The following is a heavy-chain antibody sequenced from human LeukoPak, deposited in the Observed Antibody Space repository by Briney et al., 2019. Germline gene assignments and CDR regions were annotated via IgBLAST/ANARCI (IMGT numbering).Heavy chain of an antibody. V-gene: IGHV3-30-3*01. CDR2: ISFDGGNK. D-gene: IGHD1-26*01. CDR1: GFTFNNYA. CDR3: ARDGIVGSPLFKFDY. J-gene: IGHJ4*02. Sequence: GRSLRLSCAASGFTFNNYAIHWVRQAPGKGLEWVAIISFDGGNKYYADSVKGRFTISRDNSKNTLYLQMNSLRAEDTAVYYCARDGIVGSPLFKFDYWGREPWSPSPQ.